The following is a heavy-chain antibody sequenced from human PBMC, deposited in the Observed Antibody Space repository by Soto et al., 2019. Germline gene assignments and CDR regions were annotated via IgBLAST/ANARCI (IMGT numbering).Heavy chain of an antibody. D-gene: IGHD6-19*01. V-gene: IGHV3-21*01. CDR3: ASYSSGWDTGAFDI. CDR1: GFTFSSYS. J-gene: IGHJ3*02. CDR2: ISSSSSYI. Sequence: GGSLRLSCAASGFTFSSYSMNWVRQAPGKGLEWVSSISSSSSYIYYADSVKGRFTISRDNAKNSLYLQTNSLRAEDTAVYYCASYSSGWDTGAFDIWGQGTMVTVSS.